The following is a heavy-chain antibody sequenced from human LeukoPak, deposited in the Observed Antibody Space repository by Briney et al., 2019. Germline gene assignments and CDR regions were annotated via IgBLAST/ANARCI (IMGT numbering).Heavy chain of an antibody. CDR2: IWYDGSNK. V-gene: IGHV3-33*01. CDR3: ARQDTITGGYYFDY. D-gene: IGHD5-24*01. J-gene: IGHJ4*02. CDR1: GFTFSSYG. Sequence: GRPLRLSCAASGFTFSSYGMHWVRQAPGKGLEWVAVIWYDGSNKYYADSVKGRFTISRDNSKNTLYLQMNSLRAEDTAVYYCARQDTITGGYYFDYWGQGTLVTVSS.